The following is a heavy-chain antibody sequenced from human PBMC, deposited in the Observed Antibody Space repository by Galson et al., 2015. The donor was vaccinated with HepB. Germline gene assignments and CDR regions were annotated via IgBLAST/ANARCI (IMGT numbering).Heavy chain of an antibody. CDR1: GFTFSSHD. CDR3: ATRVQLWA. Sequence: SLRLSCAASGFTFSSHDMSWVRQAPGKGLEWVSTISSSGGHTYHADSVRGRFTISRDNSKNTLYLQMNSLRADDSAVYYCATRVQLWAWGQGTLVTVSS. J-gene: IGHJ5*02. D-gene: IGHD3-10*01. V-gene: IGHV3-23*01. CDR2: ISSSGGHT.